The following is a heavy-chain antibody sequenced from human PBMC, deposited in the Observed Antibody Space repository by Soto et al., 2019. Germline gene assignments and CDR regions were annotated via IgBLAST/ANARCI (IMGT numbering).Heavy chain of an antibody. J-gene: IGHJ4*02. CDR2: INPNSGGT. V-gene: IGHV1-2*04. Sequence: GASVKVSCKASGYTFTGYYMHWVRQAPGQGLEWMGWINPNSGGTNYAQKFQGWVTMTRDTSISTAYMELSRLRSDDTAVYYCARGGIVATHGRWEIDYWGQGTLVTVSS. CDR1: GYTFTGYY. D-gene: IGHD5-12*01. CDR3: ARGGIVATHGRWEIDY.